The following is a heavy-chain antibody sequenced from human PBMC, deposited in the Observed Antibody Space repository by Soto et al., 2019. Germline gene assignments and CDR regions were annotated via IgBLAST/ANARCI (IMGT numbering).Heavy chain of an antibody. V-gene: IGHV4-34*01. CDR3: ARGIYCSSTSCRETRLYYDYYYMDV. CDR1: GGSFSGYY. CDR2: INHRGST. J-gene: IGHJ6*03. Sequence: SETLSLTCAVYGGSFSGYYWSWIRQPPGKGLEWIGEINHRGSTNYNPSLKSRVTISVDTSKNQFSLKLSSVTAADTAVYYCARGIYCSSTSCRETRLYYDYYYMDVWGKGTTVTVSS. D-gene: IGHD2-2*01.